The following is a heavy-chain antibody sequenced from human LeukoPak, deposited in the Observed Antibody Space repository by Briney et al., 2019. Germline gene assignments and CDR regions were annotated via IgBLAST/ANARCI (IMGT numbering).Heavy chain of an antibody. CDR3: AKVQLVAAFDI. CDR1: GFSFSSCG. J-gene: IGHJ3*02. D-gene: IGHD6-13*01. V-gene: IGHV3-23*01. Sequence: GGSLRLSCEASGFSFSSCGLTWVRQAPGKGLEWVSSISGSGGSTYYADSVKGRFTISRDNSKNTLYLQMNSLRAEDTAVYYCAKVQLVAAFDIWGQGTMVTVSS. CDR2: ISGSGGST.